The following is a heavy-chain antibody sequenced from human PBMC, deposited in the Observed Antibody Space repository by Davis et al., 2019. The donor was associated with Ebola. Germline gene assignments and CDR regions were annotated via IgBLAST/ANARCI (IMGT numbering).Heavy chain of an antibody. CDR2: ISAYNGNT. V-gene: IGHV1-18*01. D-gene: IGHD4-17*01. CDR1: GYTFTSSG. Sequence: ASVPVSCKASGYTFTSSGISRVRQAPGHGLEWTGWISAYNGNTNYAQKLQGRVTMTTDTSTSTAYMELRSLRSDDTAVYYCARVLRTTVTTFYYGMDVWGQGTTVTVSS. J-gene: IGHJ6*02. CDR3: ARVLRTTVTTFYYGMDV.